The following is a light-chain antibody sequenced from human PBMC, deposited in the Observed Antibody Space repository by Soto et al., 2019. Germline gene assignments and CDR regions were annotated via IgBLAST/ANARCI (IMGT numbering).Light chain of an antibody. CDR1: QSISGW. V-gene: IGKV1-5*01. CDR3: QQYDTYPFT. J-gene: IGKJ3*01. Sequence: DIQMTQSPSTLSASVGDRVNITCRASQSISGWLAWYQQRPGKAPKFLIYDASSLESGVPSRFSGSGSETEFTLTISSLQPGDFATYYCQQYDTYPFTFGPGTKVDIK. CDR2: DAS.